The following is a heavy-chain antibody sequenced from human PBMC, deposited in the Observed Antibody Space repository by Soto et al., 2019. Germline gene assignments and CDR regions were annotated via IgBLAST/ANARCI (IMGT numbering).Heavy chain of an antibody. CDR2: MNEDANTK. CDR3: AAYNTSRHAAFDI. D-gene: IGHD1-20*01. V-gene: IGHV3-7*01. Sequence: GGSLRLSCEVSGFSFKTYWMSWVRQAPGKGLEWLANMNEDANTKYYVDSVKGRFTILADSAGKSLFLKMASLRAEDTAVYFCAAYNTSRHAAFDIWGRGTLVTVS. CDR1: GFSFKTYW. J-gene: IGHJ3*02.